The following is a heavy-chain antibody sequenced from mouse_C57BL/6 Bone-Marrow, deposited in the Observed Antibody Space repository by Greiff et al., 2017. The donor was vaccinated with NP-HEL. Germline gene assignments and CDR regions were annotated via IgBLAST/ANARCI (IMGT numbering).Heavy chain of an antibody. CDR3: ARFPYYYGSSPYYYAMDY. Sequence: VQLQQSGPELVKPGASVKISCKASGYTFTDYYMNWVKQSHGKSLEWIGDINPNNGGTSYNQKFKGKATLTVDKSSSTAYMELRSLTSEDSAVYYCARFPYYYGSSPYYYAMDYWGQGTSVTVSS. CDR2: INPNNGGT. D-gene: IGHD1-1*01. V-gene: IGHV1-26*01. CDR1: GYTFTDYY. J-gene: IGHJ4*01.